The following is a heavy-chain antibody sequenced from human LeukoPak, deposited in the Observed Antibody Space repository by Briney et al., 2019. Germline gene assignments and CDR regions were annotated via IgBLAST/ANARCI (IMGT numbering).Heavy chain of an antibody. CDR2: ISYDGSNK. Sequence: GGSLRLSCAASGFTFSNYWMHWVRQAPGKGLEWVAVISYDGSNKYYADSVKGRFTISRDNSKNTLYLQMNSLRAEDTAVYYCARPLVSYYYMDVWGKGTTVTVSS. CDR3: ARPLVSYYYMDV. V-gene: IGHV3-30*01. CDR1: GFTFSNYW. J-gene: IGHJ6*03. D-gene: IGHD1-26*01.